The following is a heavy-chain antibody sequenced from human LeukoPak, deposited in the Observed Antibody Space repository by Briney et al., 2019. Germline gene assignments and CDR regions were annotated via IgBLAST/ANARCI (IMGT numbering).Heavy chain of an antibody. V-gene: IGHV3-23*01. Sequence: GGSLRLSCAASGFTFSFYAMSWVRQAPGKGLEWVSAIGGSGGSTYYADSVKGRFTISRDNSRNTLFLQMNSLRAEDTAVYYCAKHSSSYYYGMDVWDQGTTVTVSS. D-gene: IGHD6-13*01. CDR2: IGGSGGST. J-gene: IGHJ6*02. CDR3: AKHSSSYYYGMDV. CDR1: GFTFSFYA.